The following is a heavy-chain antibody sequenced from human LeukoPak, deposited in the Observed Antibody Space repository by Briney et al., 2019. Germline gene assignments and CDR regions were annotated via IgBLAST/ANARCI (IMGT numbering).Heavy chain of an antibody. CDR2: ISSSSSTI. CDR1: GFTFSSYS. J-gene: IGHJ3*02. V-gene: IGHV3-48*04. Sequence: GGSLRLSCAASGFTFSSYSMNWVRQAPGKGLEWVSYISSSSSTIYYADSVKGRFTISRDNAKNSLYLQMNSLRVEDTAVYYCEVSEGGYDFRQYAFDTWGQGTMVTVSS. D-gene: IGHD5-12*01. CDR3: EVSEGGYDFRQYAFDT.